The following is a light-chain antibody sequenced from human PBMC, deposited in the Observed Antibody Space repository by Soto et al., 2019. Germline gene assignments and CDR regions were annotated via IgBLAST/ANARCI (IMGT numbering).Light chain of an antibody. CDR1: QSVSSSY. CDR3: QQYGSSPWT. CDR2: GAS. V-gene: IGKV3-20*01. J-gene: IGKJ1*01. Sequence: VMTQSPATLSVSPGERATLSCRASQSVSSSYLAWYQQKPGQAPRLLIYGASSRATGIPDRFSGSGSGTDFTLTISRLEPGDFAVYYCQQYGSSPWTFGQGTKVDIK.